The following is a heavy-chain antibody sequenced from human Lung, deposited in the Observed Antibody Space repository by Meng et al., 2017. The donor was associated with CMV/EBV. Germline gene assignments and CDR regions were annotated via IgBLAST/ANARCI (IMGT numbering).Heavy chain of an antibody. Sequence: GGSLRLXCAASGFTFRTSWMSWVRQAPGRGLEWVANIKHDGSEEYYVDSLTGRFTISRDNAKNSLYLQMNSLRAEDTALYYCARDPGFGALDFWGNGTLVTVSS. CDR2: IKHDGSEE. V-gene: IGHV3-7*01. J-gene: IGHJ4*03. CDR1: GFTFRTSW. CDR3: ARDPGFGALDF. D-gene: IGHD3-10*01.